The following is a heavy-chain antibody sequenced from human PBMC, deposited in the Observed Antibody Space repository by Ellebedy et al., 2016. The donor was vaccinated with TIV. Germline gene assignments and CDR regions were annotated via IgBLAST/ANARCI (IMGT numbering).Heavy chain of an antibody. J-gene: IGHJ4*02. CDR2: ISGSGRST. Sequence: PGGSLRLSCAASGFTFSSYAMSWVRQAPGKGMEWVSAISGSGRSTYYADSVKGRFTISGDNSKNTLYLQMNSLRAEDTAVYYCANRAQDFGVVIHFDYWGQGTLVTVSS. V-gene: IGHV3-23*01. D-gene: IGHD3-3*01. CDR3: ANRAQDFGVVIHFDY. CDR1: GFTFSSYA.